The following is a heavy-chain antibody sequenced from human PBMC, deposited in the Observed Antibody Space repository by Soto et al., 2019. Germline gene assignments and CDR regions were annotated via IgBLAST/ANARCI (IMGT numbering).Heavy chain of an antibody. Sequence: QVQLVQSGAEVKKPGSSVKVSCKAAGGTFSSYAISWVRQAPGQGLEWMGGIIPIFGTANYAKKFQGRVTITADKSTSTAYMELSSLRSEDTAVDYCARWNGESYDSSGFDYWGQGTLVTVSS. CDR3: ARWNGESYDSSGFDY. J-gene: IGHJ4*02. CDR1: GGTFSSYA. V-gene: IGHV1-69*06. D-gene: IGHD3-22*01. CDR2: IIPIFGTA.